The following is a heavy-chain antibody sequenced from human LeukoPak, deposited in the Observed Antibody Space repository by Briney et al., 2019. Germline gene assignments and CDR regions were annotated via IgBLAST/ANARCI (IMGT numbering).Heavy chain of an antibody. D-gene: IGHD1-26*01. Sequence: SETLSLTCTVSGGSISSYYWSWIRQPPGRGLEWIGYIYYSGSTNYNPSLKSRVTISVDTSKNQFSLKLSSVTAADTAVYYCARAGVGATLYYFDYWGQGTLVTVSS. V-gene: IGHV4-59*01. CDR1: GGSISSYY. J-gene: IGHJ4*02. CDR3: ARAGVGATLYYFDY. CDR2: IYYSGST.